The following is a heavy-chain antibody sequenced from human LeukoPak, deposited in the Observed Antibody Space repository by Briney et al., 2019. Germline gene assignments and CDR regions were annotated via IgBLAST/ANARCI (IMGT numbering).Heavy chain of an antibody. V-gene: IGHV4-59*01. J-gene: IGHJ4*02. CDR3: ARDGQVGLDY. Sequence: SETLSLTCAVYGGSFSGYYWSWIRQPPGKGLEWIGYIYYSGSTNYNPSLKSRVTISVDTSKNQFSLKLSSVTAADTAVYYCARDGQVGLDYWGQGTLVTVSS. CDR2: IYYSGST. CDR1: GGSFSGYY.